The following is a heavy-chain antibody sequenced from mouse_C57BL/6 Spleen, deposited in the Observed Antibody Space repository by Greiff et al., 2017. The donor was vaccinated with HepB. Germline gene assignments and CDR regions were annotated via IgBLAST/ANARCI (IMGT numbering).Heavy chain of an antibody. CDR2: ISDGGSYT. CDR3: ARAGPLTTFFDC. Sequence: EVKLMESGGGLVKPGGSLKLSCAASGFTFSSYAMSWVRQTPEKRLEWVATISDGGSYTYYPDNVKGRFTISRDNAKNNLYLQMSHLKSEDTAMYYCARAGPLTTFFDCWGQGTTLTVSS. CDR1: GFTFSSYA. J-gene: IGHJ2*01. D-gene: IGHD3-1*01. V-gene: IGHV5-4*03.